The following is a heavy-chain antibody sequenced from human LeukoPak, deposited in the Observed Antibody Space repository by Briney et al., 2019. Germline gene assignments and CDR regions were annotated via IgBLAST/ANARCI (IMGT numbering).Heavy chain of an antibody. CDR2: ISSSSSDI. CDR1: GFTFSTYN. Sequence: GRSLRLSCAASGFTFSTYNMNWVRQAPGKGLEWVSSISSSSSDIYYADSMKGRFTISRDNAKNSVYLQMNSLRAEDTAVYYCARDGAVGSGNEFDHWGQGTLVTVSS. D-gene: IGHD5-12*01. CDR3: ARDGAVGSGNEFDH. J-gene: IGHJ4*02. V-gene: IGHV3-21*01.